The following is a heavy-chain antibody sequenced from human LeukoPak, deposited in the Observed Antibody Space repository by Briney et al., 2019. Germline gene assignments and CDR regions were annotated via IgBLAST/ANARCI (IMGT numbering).Heavy chain of an antibody. Sequence: GGPLRLSCAASGFTVSSNYMSWVRQAPGKGLEWVSVIYSGGSTYYADSVKGRFTISRDNSKNTLYIQMNSLRAEDTAVYYCAKDQWELPHDYWGQGTLVTVSS. J-gene: IGHJ4*02. V-gene: IGHV3-66*01. D-gene: IGHD1-26*01. CDR2: IYSGGST. CDR3: AKDQWELPHDY. CDR1: GFTVSSNY.